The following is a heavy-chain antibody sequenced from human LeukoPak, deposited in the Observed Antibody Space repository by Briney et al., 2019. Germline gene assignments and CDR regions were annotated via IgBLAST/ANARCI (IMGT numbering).Heavy chain of an antibody. D-gene: IGHD3/OR15-3a*01. CDR2: IYSGGNT. V-gene: IGHV3-53*01. CDR3: ARADGTGGPYDY. Sequence: GGSLRLSCAVSGFTVSSNYMSWVRQTPGKELEWVSVIYSGGNTHYADSVKGRFTISRDNSKNTLFLQMNSLRAEDTAVYYCARADGTGGPYDYWGQGTLVTVSS. J-gene: IGHJ4*02. CDR1: GFTVSSNY.